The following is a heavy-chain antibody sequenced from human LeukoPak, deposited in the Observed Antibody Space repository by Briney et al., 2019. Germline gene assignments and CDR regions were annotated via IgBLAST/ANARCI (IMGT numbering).Heavy chain of an antibody. CDR1: GGSISSSSYY. V-gene: IGHV4-39*02. J-gene: IGHJ5*02. Sequence: SETLSLTCTVSGGSISSSSYYWGWIRQPPGKGLEWIGSIYYSGSTYYNPSLKSRVTISVDTSKNQFSLELSSVTAADTAVYYCARDIRSGSYFGWFDPWGQGTLVTVSS. D-gene: IGHD3-10*01. CDR3: ARDIRSGSYFGWFDP. CDR2: IYYSGST.